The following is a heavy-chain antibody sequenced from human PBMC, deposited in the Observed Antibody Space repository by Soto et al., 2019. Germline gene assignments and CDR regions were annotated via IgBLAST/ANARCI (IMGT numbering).Heavy chain of an antibody. D-gene: IGHD6-13*01. CDR2: TYYRSKWYN. CDR1: GDSVSSNSAA. J-gene: IGHJ4*02. CDR3: ARVGGRSSSWPIDY. Sequence: SQTLSLTCAISGDSVSSNSAAWTWIRQSPSRGLEWLGRTYYRSKWYNDYAVSVKSRITINPDTSKNQYSLQLNSVTPENTAVYYCARVGGRSSSWPIDYWGQGTLVTVSS. V-gene: IGHV6-1*01.